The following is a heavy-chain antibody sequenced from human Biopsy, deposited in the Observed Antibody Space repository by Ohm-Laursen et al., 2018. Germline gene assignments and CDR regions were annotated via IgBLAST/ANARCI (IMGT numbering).Heavy chain of an antibody. V-gene: IGHV4-61*08. CDR2: ISDTGTT. Sequence: SETLSLTCSVSGGSIGGSGDYWSWIRQPPGKGLEWIGYISDTGTTNFNPSLRGRVVMSVDTSKNQFSLQFTSVTAADMVMFFCARLFRLDDYWNDVPPDGFDVWGQGTMVTVSS. CDR3: ARLFRLDDYWNDVPPDGFDV. J-gene: IGHJ3*01. D-gene: IGHD3-3*01. CDR1: GGSIGGSGDY.